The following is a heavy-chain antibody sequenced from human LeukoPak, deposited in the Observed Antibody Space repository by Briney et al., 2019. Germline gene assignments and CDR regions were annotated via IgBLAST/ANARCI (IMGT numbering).Heavy chain of an antibody. CDR3: ARPRPNAVDVGPFDM. D-gene: IGHD2-21*01. CDR2: ISTTDGTI. J-gene: IGHJ3*02. CDR1: GFTFRDYY. V-gene: IGHV3-11*04. Sequence: GGSLRLSCAASGFTFRDYYMSWTRQAPGKGLEWVSYISTTDGTIHYADSVKGRFTISRDNARNSLFLQMNSLRAEDTAVYYCARPRPNAVDVGPFDMWGPGTMVTVSS.